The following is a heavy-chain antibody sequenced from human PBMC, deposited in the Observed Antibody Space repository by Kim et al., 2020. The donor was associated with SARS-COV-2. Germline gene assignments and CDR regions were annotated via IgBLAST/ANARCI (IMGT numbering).Heavy chain of an antibody. CDR3: ARADTGVGAAFDI. J-gene: IGHJ3*02. Sequence: YAQKLQGRVTMTTDTSTSTAYMELRSLRSDDTAVYYCARADTGVGAAFDIWGQGTMVTVSS. D-gene: IGHD3-16*01. V-gene: IGHV1-18*01.